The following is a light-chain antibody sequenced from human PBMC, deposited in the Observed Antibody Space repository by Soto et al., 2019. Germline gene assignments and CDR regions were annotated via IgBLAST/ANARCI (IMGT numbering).Light chain of an antibody. J-gene: IGKJ2*01. CDR3: QQTYNFPHT. CDR2: TVS. Sequence: DIQMTQSPSSLSASVGDRVTISCRAGQAIDNSLNWYRQKPGKAPELLIYTVSNLHPGVPSGFSGSGSGTDFTLTIRSLQPEDFATYFCQQTYNFPHTFGQGTKLEIK. V-gene: IGKV1-39*01. CDR1: QAIDNS.